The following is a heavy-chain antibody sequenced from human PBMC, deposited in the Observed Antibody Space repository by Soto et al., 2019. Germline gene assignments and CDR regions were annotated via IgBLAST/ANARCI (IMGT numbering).Heavy chain of an antibody. CDR2: IYYSGST. CDR1: GGSFSGYY. D-gene: IGHD6-25*01. CDR3: ARPHTSGHDAFDI. Sequence: SETLSLTCAVYGGSFSGYYWSWIRQHPGKGLEWIGYIYYSGSTYYNPSLKSRVTISVDTSKNQFSLKLSSVTAADTAVYYCARPHTSGHDAFDIWGQGTMVTVSS. J-gene: IGHJ3*02. V-gene: IGHV4-31*11.